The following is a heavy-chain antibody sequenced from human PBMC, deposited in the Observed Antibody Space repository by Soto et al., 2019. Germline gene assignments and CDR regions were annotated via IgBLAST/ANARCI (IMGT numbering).Heavy chain of an antibody. D-gene: IGHD3-10*01. CDR1: GGSFSGYY. CDR3: ARVGTPYYGSGSYMDY. V-gene: IGHV4-34*01. CDR2: INHSGST. J-gene: IGHJ4*02. Sequence: QVQLQQWGAGLLKPSETLSLTCAVYGGSFSGYYWSWIRQPPGKGLEWIGEINHSGSTNYNPSLKSRVTISVDTSKNQFSLKLSSVTAADTAVYYCARVGTPYYGSGSYMDYWGQGTLATVSS.